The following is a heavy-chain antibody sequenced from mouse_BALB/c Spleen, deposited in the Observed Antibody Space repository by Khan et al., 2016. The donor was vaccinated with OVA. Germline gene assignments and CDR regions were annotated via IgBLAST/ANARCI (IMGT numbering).Heavy chain of an antibody. J-gene: IGHJ4*01. CDR2: IGPGSGST. CDR1: GYTFTSYW. V-gene: IGHV1S41*01. Sequence: DLVMPGAAVTLSCKASGYTFTSYWINWIKQSPGQGLEWIGRIGPGSGSTSENDVFKGKATLTVDEYSSTAYIQLSSLSSEASAIYLCACSDYYGSGLYAMDYWGQGTSVTVSS. CDR3: ACSDYYGSGLYAMDY. D-gene: IGHD1-1*01.